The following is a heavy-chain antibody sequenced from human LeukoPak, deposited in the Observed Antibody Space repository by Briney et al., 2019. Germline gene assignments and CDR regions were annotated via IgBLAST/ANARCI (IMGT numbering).Heavy chain of an antibody. Sequence: PSETLSLTCAVYGGSFSGYYWSWIRQPPGKGLEWIGEINHSGSTNYNPSLKSRVTISVDTSKNQFSLKLSSVTAAETAVYYCARGGIWSGYSFDYWGQGTLVTVSS. J-gene: IGHJ4*02. CDR1: GGSFSGYY. CDR3: ARGGIWSGYSFDY. CDR2: INHSGST. V-gene: IGHV4-34*01. D-gene: IGHD3-3*01.